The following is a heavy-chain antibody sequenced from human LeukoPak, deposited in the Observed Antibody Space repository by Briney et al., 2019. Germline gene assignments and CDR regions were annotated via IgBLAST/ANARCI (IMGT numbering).Heavy chain of an antibody. D-gene: IGHD2-8*01. CDR2: ISGSGGST. CDR3: AKDPWAYCTNGVCPAY. CDR1: GFTFSSYA. Sequence: GGSLRLSCAASGFTFSSYAMSWVRQAPGKGLEWVSAISGSGGSTYYADSVKGRFTISRDNSKNTLYLQMNSLRAEDTAVYYCAKDPWAYCTNGVCPAYWGQGTLVTVSS. V-gene: IGHV3-23*01. J-gene: IGHJ4*02.